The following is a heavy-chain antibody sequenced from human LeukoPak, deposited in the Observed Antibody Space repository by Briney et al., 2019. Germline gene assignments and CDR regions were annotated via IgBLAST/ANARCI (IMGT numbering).Heavy chain of an antibody. Sequence: ASVKVSCKASGYTCTGYNMHWGRQAPGQGLEWMGWINPNNGGTIYAQKFRGRVTMTRDTSISTAYMELSSLRSDDTAVYYCARPLNDYTFDYWGQGTLVTVSS. CDR1: GYTCTGYN. J-gene: IGHJ4*02. D-gene: IGHD4-11*01. V-gene: IGHV1-2*02. CDR3: ARPLNDYTFDY. CDR2: INPNNGGT.